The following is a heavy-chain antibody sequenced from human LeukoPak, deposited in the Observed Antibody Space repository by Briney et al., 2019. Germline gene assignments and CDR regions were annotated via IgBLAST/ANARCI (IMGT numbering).Heavy chain of an antibody. CDR2: ITGSGSGGRT. V-gene: IGHV3-23*01. J-gene: IGHJ4*02. CDR1: GFTFSSYA. CDR3: AKAGSIRFDY. Sequence: GGSLRLSCAASGFTFSSYAMTWVRQAPGKGLEWVSGITGSGSGGRTYYADSVKGRFTISRDNSKNTMYLQMSSLRAEDTAVYYCAKAGSIRFDYWGQGTLVTVSS. D-gene: IGHD1-26*01.